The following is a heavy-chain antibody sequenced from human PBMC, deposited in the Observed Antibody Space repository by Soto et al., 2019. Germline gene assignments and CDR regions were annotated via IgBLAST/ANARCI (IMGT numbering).Heavy chain of an antibody. CDR1: GFTFSSYS. CDR3: ARDQGGYSYGKGGYYFDY. J-gene: IGHJ4*02. D-gene: IGHD5-18*01. V-gene: IGHV3-48*02. CDR2: ISSSSSTI. Sequence: RGSLRLSCAASGFTFSSYSMNWVRQAPGKGLEWVSYISSSSSTIYYADSVKGRFTISRDNAKNSLYLQMNSLRDEDTAVYYCARDQGGYSYGKGGYYFDYWGQGTLVTVSS.